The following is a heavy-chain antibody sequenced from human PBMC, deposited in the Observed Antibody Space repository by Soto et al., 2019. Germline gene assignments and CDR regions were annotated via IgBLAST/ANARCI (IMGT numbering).Heavy chain of an antibody. CDR2: IYYSGST. V-gene: IGHV4-30-4*01. J-gene: IGHJ5*02. CDR3: ARGSPDYCSSTSCYFSNWFDP. Sequence: KTSETLSLTCTVSGGSISSGDYYWSWIRQPPGKGLEWIGYIYYSGSTYYNPSLKSRVTISVDTSKNQFSLKLSSVTAADTAVYYCARGSPDYCSSTSCYFSNWFDPWGQGTLVTVSS. D-gene: IGHD2-2*01. CDR1: GGSISSGDYY.